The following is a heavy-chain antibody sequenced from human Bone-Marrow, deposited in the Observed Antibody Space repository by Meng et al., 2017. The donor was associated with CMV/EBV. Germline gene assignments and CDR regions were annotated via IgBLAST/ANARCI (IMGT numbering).Heavy chain of an antibody. CDR2: IKQDGSEK. CDR3: ASLPPNYHYFGMDI. Sequence: GGSLRLSCAASGFTFSSYWMSWVRQAPGKGLEWVANIKQDGSEKYYVDSVKGRFTISRDNAKNSLYLQMNSLRAEDTAVYYCASLPPNYHYFGMDIWGQGTTVTVSS. CDR1: GFTFSSYW. D-gene: IGHD3-10*01. V-gene: IGHV3-7*01. J-gene: IGHJ6*02.